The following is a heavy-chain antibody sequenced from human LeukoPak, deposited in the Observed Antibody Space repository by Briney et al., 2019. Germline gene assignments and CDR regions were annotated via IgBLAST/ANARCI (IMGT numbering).Heavy chain of an antibody. Sequence: SETLSLTCTVSGGSISSSSYYWGWIRQPPGKGLEWIGSIYYSGSTYYNPSLKSRVTISVDTSKNQFSLKLNSVTAADTAVYYCARHPRQEYRSSPSPGDWFDPWGQGTLVTVSS. CDR2: IYYSGST. D-gene: IGHD6-6*01. J-gene: IGHJ5*02. CDR3: ARHPRQEYRSSPSPGDWFDP. CDR1: GGSISSSSYY. V-gene: IGHV4-39*01.